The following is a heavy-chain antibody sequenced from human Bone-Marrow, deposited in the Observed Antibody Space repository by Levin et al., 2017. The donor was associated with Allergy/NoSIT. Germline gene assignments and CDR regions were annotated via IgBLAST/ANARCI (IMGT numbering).Heavy chain of an antibody. CDR1: GYTFTYRY. CDR2: ITIYNGNT. J-gene: IGHJ4*02. V-gene: IGHV1-45*02. CDR3: ARSPLYGSSDYYLEN. D-gene: IGHD3-22*01. Sequence: EASVKVSCKASGYTFTYRYLHWVRQAPGQALEWMGWITIYNGNTNYAQKFQDRVSISRDTSLSTAYMELSSLRSEDTAMYYCARSPLYGSSDYYLENWGQGTLVTVSS.